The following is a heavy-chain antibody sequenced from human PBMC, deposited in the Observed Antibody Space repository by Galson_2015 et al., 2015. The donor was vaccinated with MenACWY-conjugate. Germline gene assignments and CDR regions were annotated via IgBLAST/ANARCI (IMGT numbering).Heavy chain of an antibody. J-gene: IGHJ4*02. CDR2: ISSSSSTI. CDR3: ARVPGYSYGYYDW. CDR1: GFTFSTYR. V-gene: IGHV3-48*02. Sequence: SLRLSCAASGFTFSTYRMNWVRQAPGKGLEWVSYISSSSSTIYYADSVKGRFTISRDNAKNSLYLQMNTLRDEDTAVYYCARVPGYSYGYYDWCGQGTLVTVSS. D-gene: IGHD5-18*01.